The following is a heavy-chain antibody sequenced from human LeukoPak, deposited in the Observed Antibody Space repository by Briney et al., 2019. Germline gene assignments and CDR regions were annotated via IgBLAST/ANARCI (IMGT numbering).Heavy chain of an antibody. D-gene: IGHD7-27*01. CDR2: IYNVACS. CDR1: GFTVSDSY. Sequence: GRSLRLSRAVSGFTVSDSYMTWVRQAAGPGRDGVSVIYNVACSYYAYSVKGRFTISRDNSKNTVYLQMNSLRDEDTAIYYCAKGGNGDLDYWGRGTLVTVSS. J-gene: IGHJ4*02. V-gene: IGHV3-53*01. CDR3: AKGGNGDLDY.